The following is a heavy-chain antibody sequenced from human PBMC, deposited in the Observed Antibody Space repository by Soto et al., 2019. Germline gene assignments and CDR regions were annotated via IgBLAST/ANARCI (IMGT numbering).Heavy chain of an antibody. Sequence: GASVKVSCKASGYTFTSYAMHWVRQAPGQRLEWMGWINAGNGNTKYSQKFQGRVTITRDTSASTANMELSSLTSDDAAVYYCARGTGGGGAIFGILIGSGTYCVDVWGKGTTVTVSS. CDR1: GYTFTSYA. J-gene: IGHJ6*03. CDR3: ARGTGGGGAIFGILIGSGTYCVDV. V-gene: IGHV1-3*01. CDR2: INAGNGNT. D-gene: IGHD3-3*01.